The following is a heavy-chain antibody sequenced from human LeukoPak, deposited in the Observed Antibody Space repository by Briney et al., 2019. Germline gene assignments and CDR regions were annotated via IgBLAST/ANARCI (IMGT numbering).Heavy chain of an antibody. D-gene: IGHD5-12*01. V-gene: IGHV4-39*01. CDR2: IYYSGIT. J-gene: IGHJ4*02. CDR1: GDYISTSTYY. CDR3: AKLGGYDR. Sequence: SETLSLTCTVSGDYISTSTYYWGWIRQPPGKGLEWIGNIYYSGITYYNPSLKSRVTISLDKSKNQFSLNLSSVTATDTAVYYCAKLGGYDRWGQGTLVTVSS.